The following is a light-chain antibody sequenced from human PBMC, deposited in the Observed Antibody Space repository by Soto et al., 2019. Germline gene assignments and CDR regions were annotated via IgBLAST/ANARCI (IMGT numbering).Light chain of an antibody. J-gene: IGLJ1*01. V-gene: IGLV2-14*01. CDR3: SSFTSSITNV. CDR2: DVT. CDR1: SSDVGGYNS. Sequence: QSVLTQPASVSGSPGQSITISCTGTSSDVGGYNSVSWYRQDPGKAPKLMIYDVTNRPSGVSNRFSGSKSGNTASLTISGLQAEDEADYYCSSFTSSITNVFGTGTKVTVL.